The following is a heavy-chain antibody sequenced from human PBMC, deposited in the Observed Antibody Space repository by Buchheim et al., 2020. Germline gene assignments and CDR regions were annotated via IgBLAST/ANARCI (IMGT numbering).Heavy chain of an antibody. CDR3: AKDRSSGWYVRPYYYYYGMDV. V-gene: IGHV3-30*18. CDR2: ISYDGSNK. J-gene: IGHJ6*02. D-gene: IGHD6-19*01. Sequence: QVQLVESGGGVVQPGRSLRLSCAASGFTFSSYGMHWVRQALGKGLEWVAVISYDGSNKYYADSVKGRFTISRDNSKNTLYLQMNSLRAEDTAVYYCAKDRSSGWYVRPYYYYYGMDVWGQGTT. CDR1: GFTFSSYG.